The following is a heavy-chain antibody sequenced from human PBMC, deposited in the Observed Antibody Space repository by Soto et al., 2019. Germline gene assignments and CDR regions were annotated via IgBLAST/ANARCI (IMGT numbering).Heavy chain of an antibody. CDR1: GFTFSSHS. Sequence: ESVGGVVQPGRSLRLSCAASGFTFSSHSIQWVRQAPCKGLEWVAVISYDGSIKYYADSVKGRFTISRDNSKNTAYLQMNSLRAEDTAVFYCAREWSTSGDLDYWGQGTLVIVSS. CDR2: ISYDGSIK. J-gene: IGHJ4*02. CDR3: AREWSTSGDLDY. D-gene: IGHD3-10*01. V-gene: IGHV3-30-3*01.